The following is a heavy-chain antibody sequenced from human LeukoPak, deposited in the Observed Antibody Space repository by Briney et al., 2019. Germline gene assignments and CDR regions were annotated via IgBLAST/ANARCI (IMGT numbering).Heavy chain of an antibody. CDR3: ARHGPVAGARPLGFDP. CDR2: INHSGST. Sequence: SETLSLIRAVYGGSFSGCYWSWIRQSPGKGLEWIGEINHSGSTNYNPSLKSRVTIPVDTSKNQFSLKLSSVTAADTAVYYCARHGPVAGARPLGFDPWGQGTLVTVSS. CDR1: GGSFSGCY. J-gene: IGHJ5*02. V-gene: IGHV4-34*01. D-gene: IGHD6-19*01.